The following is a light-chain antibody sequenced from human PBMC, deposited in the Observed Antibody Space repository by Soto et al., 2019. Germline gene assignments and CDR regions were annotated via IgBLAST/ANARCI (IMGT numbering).Light chain of an antibody. V-gene: IGKV3-20*01. CDR2: GAS. CDR3: QQYCSSPCT. J-gene: IGKJ2*02. Sequence: EIVLTQSPGTLSLSPGERVTLSCRASQRVSSSYLAWYRQKPGQAPRLLLYGASTRATGIPDRVSGSGSGTDFTLTISRLEPEDFAVYYCQQYCSSPCTFGQGTKLEIK. CDR1: QRVSSSY.